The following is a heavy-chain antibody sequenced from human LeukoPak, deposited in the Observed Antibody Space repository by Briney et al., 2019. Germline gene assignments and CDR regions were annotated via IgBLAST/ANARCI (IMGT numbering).Heavy chain of an antibody. CDR2: ISWNSGSI. CDR1: GFTFDDYA. Sequence: GRSLRLSCAASGFTFDDYAMHWVRQAPGKGLEWVSGISWNSGSIGYADSVKGRFTISRDNAKNSLYLQMNSLRAEDTALYYCAKDLYANYFDSSGYYGLFDYWGQGTLVTVSS. V-gene: IGHV3-9*01. D-gene: IGHD3-22*01. CDR3: AKDLYANYFDSSGYYGLFDY. J-gene: IGHJ4*02.